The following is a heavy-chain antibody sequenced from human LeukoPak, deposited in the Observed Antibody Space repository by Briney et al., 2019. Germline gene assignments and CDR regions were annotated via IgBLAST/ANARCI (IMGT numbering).Heavy chain of an antibody. Sequence: GGSLRLSCAASGFTLSDYYMDWVRQAPGRGLEWVARTRKKAKGYTTEYAASVKGRFTISRDDSKNSVDLQMNSLITEDTAVYXXXXXXXXXSGYYYVGDYWGQGTLVTVSS. CDR3: XXXXXXXSGYYYVGDY. CDR1: GFTLSDYY. J-gene: IGHJ4*02. CDR2: TRKKAKGYTT. D-gene: IGHD3-22*01. V-gene: IGHV3-72*01.